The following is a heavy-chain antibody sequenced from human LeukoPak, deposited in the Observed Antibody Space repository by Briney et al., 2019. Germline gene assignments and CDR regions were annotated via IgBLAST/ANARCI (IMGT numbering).Heavy chain of an antibody. J-gene: IGHJ6*03. CDR1: GFTFSSYG. V-gene: IGHV3-23*01. CDR2: ISGRRDST. CDR3: AKEPNFYYCMDV. Sequence: GGSLRLSCAASGFTFSSYGMSWVRQAPGKGLEWVSTISGRRDSTSYADSVKGRFTISRDNSKNTLYLQMNSLRAEDTAVYYCAKEPNFYYCMDVWGKGTTVTISS.